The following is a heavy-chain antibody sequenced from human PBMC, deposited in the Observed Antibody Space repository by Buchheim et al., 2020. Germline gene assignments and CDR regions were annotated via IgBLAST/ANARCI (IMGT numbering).Heavy chain of an antibody. V-gene: IGHV3-30*18. CDR3: AKAKPYGAAKHFFDS. J-gene: IGHJ4*02. CDR1: GFSFSGFG. CDR2: ISWDGKNK. Sequence: QVQLVESGGGVVQPGRSLRLSCAASGFSFSGFGMYWVRQTPGRGLEWVAVISWDGKNKYYVDSVEGRFTISRDNSNNTPYLQMSSLRPEDTAVYYCAKAKPYGAAKHFFDSWGQGTL. D-gene: IGHD4/OR15-4a*01.